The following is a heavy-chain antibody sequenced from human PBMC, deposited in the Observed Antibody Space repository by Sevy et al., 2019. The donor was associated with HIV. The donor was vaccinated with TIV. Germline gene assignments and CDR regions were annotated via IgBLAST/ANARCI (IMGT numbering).Heavy chain of an antibody. CDR1: GFTLGDFA. Sequence: GGSLRLSCAASGFTLGDFALHWVRHIPGKGLEWVAVISYDGATKFYADLAKGRFTISRDNSKNTLYLHVNSLRVEDTRCYYCARSLYSTGYLRQSYFYYSLDVWGQGTTVTVSS. J-gene: IGHJ6*02. D-gene: IGHD6-19*01. CDR2: ISYDGATK. CDR3: ARSLYSTGYLRQSYFYYSLDV. V-gene: IGHV3-30-3*01.